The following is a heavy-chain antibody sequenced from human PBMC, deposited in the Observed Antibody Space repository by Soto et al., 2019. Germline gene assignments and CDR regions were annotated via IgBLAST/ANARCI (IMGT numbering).Heavy chain of an antibody. D-gene: IGHD2-15*01. J-gene: IGHJ4*02. V-gene: IGHV3-11*01. CDR3: ARAISGGIDY. CDR2: IISSGSTI. CDR1: GFTFKDYD. Sequence: STRLSCAASGFTFKDYDMSWIRKAPGKGLEWVSYIISSGSTIYYADSVKGRFTISRDSAKNSLYLQMNSLRAEDTAVYYCARAISGGIDYWGQGTLVTVSS.